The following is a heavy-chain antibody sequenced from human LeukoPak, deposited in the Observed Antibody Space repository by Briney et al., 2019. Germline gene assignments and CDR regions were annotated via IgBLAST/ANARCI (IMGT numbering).Heavy chain of an antibody. CDR3: ERDLGSDLGNHYDSSGYGY. CDR2: IKQDGSEK. Sequence: PGGSLRLSCAASGFTFSSYWMSWVRQAPGKGLEWVANIKQDGSEKYYVDSVKGRFTISRDNAKNSLYLQMNSLRAEDTAVYYCERDLGSDLGNHYDSSGYGYWGQGTLVTVSS. V-gene: IGHV3-7*01. D-gene: IGHD3-22*01. J-gene: IGHJ4*02. CDR1: GFTFSSYW.